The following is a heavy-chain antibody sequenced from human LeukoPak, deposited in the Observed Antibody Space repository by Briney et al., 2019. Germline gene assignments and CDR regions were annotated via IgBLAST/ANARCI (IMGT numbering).Heavy chain of an antibody. J-gene: IGHJ4*02. CDR2: ISSSTSYR. CDR1: GFTFSDYY. Sequence: KPGGSLRLSCAASGFTFSDYYMRWIRQAPGKGLEWVSYISSSTSYRNYADSVKGRFTISRESAKNSLYLQMNSLRAEDTALYYCARGIEATRRSAGTCNYFDYWGQGTLVTVSS. V-gene: IGHV3-11*06. CDR3: ARGIEATRRSAGTCNYFDY. D-gene: IGHD5-12*01.